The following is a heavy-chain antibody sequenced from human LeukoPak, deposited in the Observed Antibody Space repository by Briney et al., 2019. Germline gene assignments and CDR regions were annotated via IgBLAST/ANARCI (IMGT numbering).Heavy chain of an antibody. D-gene: IGHD3-22*01. CDR3: AKTLDSRAYIVRRPYGMDV. V-gene: IGHV4-34*01. J-gene: IGHJ6*02. Sequence: SETLSLTCAVYGGSFSDTYWNWIRQPPGKGLEWIGETNHSGSTTYSPSLKSRVTISVDTSKKQFSLKLRSVTAADTAVYYCAKTLDSRAYIVRRPYGMDVWGQGTTVTVSS. CDR1: GGSFSDTY. CDR2: TNHSGST.